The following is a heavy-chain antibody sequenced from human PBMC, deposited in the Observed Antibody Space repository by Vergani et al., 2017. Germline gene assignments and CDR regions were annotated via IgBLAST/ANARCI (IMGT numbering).Heavy chain of an antibody. CDR2: VSFRGDT. J-gene: IGHJ4*02. Sequence: QVQLVESGGNVVQSGTSLRLSCAASGFSFGSYGMHWVRQSPGKGLEWMGYVSFRGDTLYDPSVKGRMTISLNTSSNQFSLYLTSVTAADTAVYYCARSRIYYGAGSPDYWGQGTLVTVSS. D-gene: IGHD3-10*01. CDR1: GFSFGSYG. CDR3: ARSRIYYGAGSPDY. V-gene: IGHV3-30*03.